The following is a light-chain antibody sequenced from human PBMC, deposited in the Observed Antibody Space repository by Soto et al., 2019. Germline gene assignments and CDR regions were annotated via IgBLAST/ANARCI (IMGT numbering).Light chain of an antibody. CDR3: QQANRFPIT. CDR2: SAS. CDR1: QGISSW. J-gene: IGKJ5*01. Sequence: IQITQSPSSVSASLGDRVTITCRASQGISSWLAWYQPKPGKAPRLLIYSASSLQSGVPSRVRGRGSGTDGTTTISSMQPADVATDHGQQANRFPITFGQGTRLEIK. V-gene: IGKV1D-12*01.